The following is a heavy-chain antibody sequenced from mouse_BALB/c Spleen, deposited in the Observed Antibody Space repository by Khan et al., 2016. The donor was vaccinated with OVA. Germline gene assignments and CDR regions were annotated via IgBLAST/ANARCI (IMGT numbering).Heavy chain of an antibody. D-gene: IGHD2-14*01. Sequence: EVKLEESGPSLVKPSQTLSLTCSVTGDSITSGYWNWIRKFPGDNLEYMGYINYSGSTYYNPSLKSRISITRDTSKNQYYLQLNSVTPEDTATYYGARWNYRYDGYFDYWGQGTTLTVSS. CDR1: GDSITSGY. V-gene: IGHV3-8*02. CDR3: ARWNYRYDGYFDY. J-gene: IGHJ2*01. CDR2: INYSGST.